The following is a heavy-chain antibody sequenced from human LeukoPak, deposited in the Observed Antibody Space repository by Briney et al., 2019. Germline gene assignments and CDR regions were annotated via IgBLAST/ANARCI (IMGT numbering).Heavy chain of an antibody. D-gene: IGHD6-19*01. CDR2: IYYSGST. V-gene: IGHV4-59*01. Sequence: PSETLSLTCTVSGGSISSYYWSWIRRPPGKGLEWIGYIYYSGSTNYNPSLKSRVTISVDTSKNQFSLKLSSVTAADTAVYYCARDGPVPAVAGTWGQGTLVTVSS. J-gene: IGHJ4*02. CDR1: GGSISSYY. CDR3: ARDGPVPAVAGT.